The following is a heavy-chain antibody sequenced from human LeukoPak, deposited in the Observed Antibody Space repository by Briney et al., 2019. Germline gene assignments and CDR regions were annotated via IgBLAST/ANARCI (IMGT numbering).Heavy chain of an antibody. V-gene: IGHV4-34*01. CDR1: GGSFSGYY. Sequence: SETLSLTCAVYGGSFSGYYWSWIRQPPGKGLEWTGEINHSGSTNYNPSLKSRVTISVDTSKNQFSLKLSSVTAADTAVYYCARHARRVVVAATTLGFDYWGQGTLVTVSS. J-gene: IGHJ4*02. CDR3: ARHARRVVVAATTLGFDY. CDR2: INHSGST. D-gene: IGHD2-15*01.